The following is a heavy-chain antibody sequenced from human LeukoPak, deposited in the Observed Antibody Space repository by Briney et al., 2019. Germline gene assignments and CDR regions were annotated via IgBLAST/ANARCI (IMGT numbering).Heavy chain of an antibody. V-gene: IGHV1-3*01. D-gene: IGHD2-2*02. J-gene: IGHJ5*02. Sequence: ASVKVSRKASGYTFASYAIHWVRQAPGQRLEWIGWINAGYDNTKYSQKFQGRVTITRDTSATTAYMELSSLRSEDTAVYYCAGSYCATTDCYTWFDPWGQGTLVTVSS. CDR2: INAGYDNT. CDR3: AGSYCATTDCYTWFDP. CDR1: GYTFASYA.